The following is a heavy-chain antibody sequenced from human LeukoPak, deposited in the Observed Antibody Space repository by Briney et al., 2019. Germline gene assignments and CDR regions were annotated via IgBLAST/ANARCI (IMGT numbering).Heavy chain of an antibody. V-gene: IGHV4-34*01. CDR2: INHSGST. J-gene: IGHJ5*01. CDR3: ANPPTVTKTRFDS. D-gene: IGHD4-17*01. Sequence: PSETLPLTCAVYGGSFSGYYWSWIRQPPGKGLEWIGEINHSGSTNYNPSLKSRVTISVDTAKNQFSLKLSSVTAADTAVYYCANPPTVTKTRFDSWGQGTLVTVSS. CDR1: GGSFSGYY.